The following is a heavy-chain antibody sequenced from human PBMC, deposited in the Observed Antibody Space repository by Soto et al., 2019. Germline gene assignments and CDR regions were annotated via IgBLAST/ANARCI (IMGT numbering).Heavy chain of an antibody. D-gene: IGHD3-16*01. V-gene: IGHV1-8*01. CDR1: GYTFTSYD. CDR3: ARRIYYDYVWGSYFAYYYGMDV. CDR2: MNPNSGNT. J-gene: IGHJ6*02. Sequence: ASVKVSCKASGYTFTSYDINWVRQATGQGLEWMGWMNPNSGNTGYAQKFQGRVTMTRNTSISTAYMELSSLRSEDTAVYYCARRIYYDYVWGSYFAYYYGMDVWGQGTTVTVSS.